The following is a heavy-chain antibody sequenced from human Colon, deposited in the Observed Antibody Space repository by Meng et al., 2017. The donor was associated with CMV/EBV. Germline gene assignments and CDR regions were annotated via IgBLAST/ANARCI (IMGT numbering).Heavy chain of an antibody. D-gene: IGHD1-20*01. V-gene: IGHV3-23*01. CDR2: ISNSGGRT. CDR3: AKVLYITAVAEGFDM. CDR1: GFTFSSSS. Sequence: GGSLRLSCVASGFTFSSSSMTWVRQAPGKGLEWVSTISNSGGRTYYADTVKGRFTISRDNSRNILYLQMSTLRAEDTAMYYCAKVLYITAVAEGFDMWGQGTLVTVSS. J-gene: IGHJ3*02.